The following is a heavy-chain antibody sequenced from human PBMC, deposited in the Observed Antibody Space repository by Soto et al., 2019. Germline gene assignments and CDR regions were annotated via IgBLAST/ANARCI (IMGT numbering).Heavy chain of an antibody. CDR1: GFTFSSYW. CDR2: INSDGSST. J-gene: IGHJ3*02. V-gene: IGHV3-74*01. D-gene: IGHD3-3*01. Sequence: GGSLRLSCAASGFTFSSYWMHWVRQAPGKGLVWVSRINSDGSSTSYADSVKGRFTISRDNAKNTLYLQMNSLRAEDTAVYYCARYNYDFWSGYPDDAFDIWGQGTMVTVSS. CDR3: ARYNYDFWSGYPDDAFDI.